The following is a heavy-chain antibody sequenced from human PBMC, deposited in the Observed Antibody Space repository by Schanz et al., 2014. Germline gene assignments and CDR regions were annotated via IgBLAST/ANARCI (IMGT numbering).Heavy chain of an antibody. CDR1: GFTFSDYY. V-gene: IGHV3-11*06. CDR3: ARPSDSSWYMDV. CDR2: ISDSGDST. Sequence: QVQLVDSGGGLVKPGGSLRLSCAASGFTFSDYYMTWIRQAPGKGLEWVSDISDSGDSTHYADSVKGRFTISRDNSKNTLYLQMNSLRGEDTAVYYCARPSDSSWYMDVWGKGTTVTVSS. J-gene: IGHJ6*03. D-gene: IGHD2-21*02.